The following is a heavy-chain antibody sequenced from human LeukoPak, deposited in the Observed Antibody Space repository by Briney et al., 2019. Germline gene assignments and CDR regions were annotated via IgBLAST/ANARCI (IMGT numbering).Heavy chain of an antibody. D-gene: IGHD2-2*01. Sequence: GASVKVSCKASGGTFSSYAISWVRQAPGQGLEGMGGIIPIFGTANYAQKFQGRVTIPADESTSTAYMELSSLRSEDTAVYYCAAGCSSTSCYLKGPLDYWGXXXLVTV. CDR2: IIPIFGTA. CDR3: AAGCSSTSCYLKGPLDY. CDR1: GGTFSSYA. J-gene: IGHJ4*01. V-gene: IGHV1-69*01.